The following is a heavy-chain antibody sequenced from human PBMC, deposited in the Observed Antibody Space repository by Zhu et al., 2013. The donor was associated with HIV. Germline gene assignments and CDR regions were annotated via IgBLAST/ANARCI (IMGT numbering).Heavy chain of an antibody. V-gene: IGHV1-18*01. CDR2: ISAYNGNT. Sequence: QIQLVQSGPEVKKPGASVKVSCKASGYSFSNYGVSWVRQAPGQGLEWMGWISAYNGNTDSAQKFQGRVAMTTDTSTRTAYMELRGLRFDDTAIYYCARGDGNHYYNYYMDVWGKGTTVAVSS. CDR3: ARGDGNHYYNYYMDV. CDR1: GYSFSNYG. J-gene: IGHJ6*03.